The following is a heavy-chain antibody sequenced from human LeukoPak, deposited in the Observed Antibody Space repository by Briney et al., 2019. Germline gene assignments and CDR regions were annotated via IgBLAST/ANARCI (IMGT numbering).Heavy chain of an antibody. V-gene: IGHV1-24*01. CDR2: FDPEDGET. CDR1: GYTLTELS. D-gene: IGHD3-3*01. Sequence: ASVKVSCKVSGYTLTELSMHWVRQVPGKGLEWMGGFDPEDGETIYAQKFQGRVTMTEDTSTDTAYMELSSLRSEDTAVYYCATGGTLEWLLEVPTFDYWGQGTLVTVSS. J-gene: IGHJ4*02. CDR3: ATGGTLEWLLEVPTFDY.